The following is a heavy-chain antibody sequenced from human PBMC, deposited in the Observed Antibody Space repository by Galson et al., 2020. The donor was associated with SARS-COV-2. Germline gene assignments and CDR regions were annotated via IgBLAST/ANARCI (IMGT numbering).Heavy chain of an antibody. D-gene: IGHD1-26*01. Sequence: SLRLSCAASGFTFSSYAMHWVRQAPGKGLEWVAVISYDGSNKYYADSVKGRFTISRDNSKNTLYLQMNSLRAEDTAVYYCARDRSGSYYGGLMYWGQGTLVTVSS. V-gene: IGHV3-30*04. CDR2: ISYDGSNK. CDR1: GFTFSSYA. J-gene: IGHJ4*02. CDR3: ARDRSGSYYGGLMY.